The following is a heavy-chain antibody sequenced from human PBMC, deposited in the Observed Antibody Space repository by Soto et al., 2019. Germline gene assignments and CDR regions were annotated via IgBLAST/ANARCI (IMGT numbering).Heavy chain of an antibody. CDR2: IFNTGDN. CDR1: GSSISDNNW. Sequence: SETLSLTCAVFGSSISDNNWWSWVRQPPEKGLELIGEIFNTGDNNYNPTLNSRVSISVDKSNNHFSLRLNSVTAADTAVYYCARGRLTWIDAFDIWGQGTMVT. V-gene: IGHV4-4*02. J-gene: IGHJ3*02. CDR3: ARGRLTWIDAFDI. D-gene: IGHD5-12*01.